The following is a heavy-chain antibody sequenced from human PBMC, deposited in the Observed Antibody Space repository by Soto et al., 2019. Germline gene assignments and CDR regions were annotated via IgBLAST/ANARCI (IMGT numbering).Heavy chain of an antibody. CDR2: ISGSGENT. CDR3: AREGPPPEYSSSWFIVYYFAY. D-gene: IGHD6-13*01. J-gene: IGHJ4*02. Sequence: GGSLRLSCAVSGFTFSSYAMSWVRQAPGKGLEWVSAISGSGENTYYADSVKGRFTISRDNSKNMLYLQMNSLRAEDTAVYYCAREGPPPEYSSSWFIVYYFAYWGQGTLVTVSS. CDR1: GFTFSSYA. V-gene: IGHV3-23*01.